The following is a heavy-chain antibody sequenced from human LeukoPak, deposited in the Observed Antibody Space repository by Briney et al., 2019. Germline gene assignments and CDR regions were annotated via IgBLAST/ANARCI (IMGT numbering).Heavy chain of an antibody. D-gene: IGHD4-17*01. J-gene: IGHJ3*02. CDR2: IRYDGKNQ. CDR1: GFTFSDSG. Sequence: GGSLRLSCAASGFTFSDSGMHWVRQAPGKGLAWVAFIRYDGKNQYYADSVKGRFTISRDNSKNTLYLEMNSLRAEDTAVYYCVRDPRGVTIPIWGQGTMVTVSS. CDR3: VRDPRGVTIPI. V-gene: IGHV3-30*02.